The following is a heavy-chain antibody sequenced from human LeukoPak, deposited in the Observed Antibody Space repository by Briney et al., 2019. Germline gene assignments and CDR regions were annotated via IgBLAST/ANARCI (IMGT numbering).Heavy chain of an antibody. CDR2: IYYSGST. Sequence: SETLSLTCTVSGGSISSYYWSWIRQPPGKGLEWIGYIYYSGSTNYNPSLKSRVTISVDTSKNQFSLKLSSVTAADTAVYYCARGYSYYYYYMDVWGKGTTVTASS. J-gene: IGHJ6*03. CDR1: GGSISSYY. CDR3: ARGYSYYYYYMDV. D-gene: IGHD5-18*01. V-gene: IGHV4-59*01.